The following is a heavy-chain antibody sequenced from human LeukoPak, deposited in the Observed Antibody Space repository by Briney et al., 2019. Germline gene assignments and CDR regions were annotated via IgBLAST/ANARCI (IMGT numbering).Heavy chain of an antibody. Sequence: GGSLRLSCAASGFTFSTYWMHWVRQAPGKGLEWVANINQDGSEKQYVDSVKGRFTISRDNAQNSLFLQMNSLRVEDAAVYFCARRDGYNLRGTYFYYLDVWGKGTRLTVSS. J-gene: IGHJ6*03. V-gene: IGHV3-7*01. CDR2: INQDGSEK. CDR3: ARRDGYNLRGTYFYYLDV. D-gene: IGHD5-24*01. CDR1: GFTFSTYW.